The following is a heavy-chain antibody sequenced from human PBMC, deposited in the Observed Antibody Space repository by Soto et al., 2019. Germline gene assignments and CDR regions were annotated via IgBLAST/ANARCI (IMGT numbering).Heavy chain of an antibody. CDR2: ISAYNGNT. Sequence: ASVKVSCKASGYTFTNFGISWVRQAPGQGLEWMGWISAYNGNTNYAQNFQGRVTMTTDTSTSTAYMELRSLRSDDTAVYYCARGRTLIDYRGQGSSVIVSS. V-gene: IGHV1-18*01. CDR1: GYTFTNFG. J-gene: IGHJ4*02. CDR3: ARGRTLIDY.